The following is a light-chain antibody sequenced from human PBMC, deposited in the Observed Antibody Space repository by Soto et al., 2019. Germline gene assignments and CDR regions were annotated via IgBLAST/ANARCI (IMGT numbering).Light chain of an antibody. CDR1: SSDIGGYNF. CDR3: SSFTSSSALVV. V-gene: IGLV2-14*01. J-gene: IGLJ2*01. Sequence: QSALTQPASVSGSPGQSITISCTGTSSDIGGYNFVSWYQHHPGKAPKLMIYEVNNRPSGVSSRFSGSKSGNTASLTISGLQTEDEADYYCSSFTSSSALVVFCGGTKVTVL. CDR2: EVN.